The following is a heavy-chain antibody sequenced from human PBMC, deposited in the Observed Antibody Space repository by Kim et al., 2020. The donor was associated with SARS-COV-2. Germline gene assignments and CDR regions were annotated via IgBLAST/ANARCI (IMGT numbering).Heavy chain of an antibody. V-gene: IGHV1-46*01. CDR3: ARGEGIKAALGYYYYGMDV. Sequence: ASVKVSCKASGYTFTSYYMHWVRQAPGQGLEWMGIINPSGGSTSYAQKFQGRVTMTRDTSTSTVYMELSSLRSEDTAVYYCARGEGIKAALGYYYYGMDVWGQGTTVTVSS. CDR2: INPSGGST. CDR1: GYTFTSYY. D-gene: IGHD3-10*01. J-gene: IGHJ6*02.